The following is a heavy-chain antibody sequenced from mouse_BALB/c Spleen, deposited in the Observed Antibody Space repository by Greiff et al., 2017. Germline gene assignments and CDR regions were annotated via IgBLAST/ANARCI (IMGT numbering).Heavy chain of an antibody. CDR2: IDPANGNT. CDR1: GFNIKDTY. J-gene: IGHJ3*01. Sequence: VQLKQSGAELVKPGASVKLSCTASGFNIKDTYMHWVKQRPEQGLEWIGRIDPANGNTKYDPKFQGKATITADTSSNTAYLQLSSLTSEDTAVYYCARGYGSSYRWFAYWGQGTLVTVSA. D-gene: IGHD1-1*01. V-gene: IGHV14-3*02. CDR3: ARGYGSSYRWFAY.